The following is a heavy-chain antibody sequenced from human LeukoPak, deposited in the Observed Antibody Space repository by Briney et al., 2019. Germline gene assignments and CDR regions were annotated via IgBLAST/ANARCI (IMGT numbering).Heavy chain of an antibody. V-gene: IGHV1-2*02. CDR2: INPNSGGT. CDR1: GYTFTGYY. CDR3: ARTRGYSYGYLSGIDRHWFDP. J-gene: IGHJ5*02. D-gene: IGHD5-18*01. Sequence: GASVKVSCKASGYTFTGYYMHWVRQAPRQGLEWMGWINPNSGGTNYAQKFQGRVTMTRDTSISTAYMELSRLRSDDTAVYYCARTRGYSYGYLSGIDRHWFDPWGQGTLVTVSS.